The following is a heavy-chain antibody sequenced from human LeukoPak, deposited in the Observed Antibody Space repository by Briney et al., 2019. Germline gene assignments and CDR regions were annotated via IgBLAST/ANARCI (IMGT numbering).Heavy chain of an antibody. CDR3: ARSPTGSGSYYGLDY. J-gene: IGHJ4*02. Sequence: ASVKVSWKASGGTFSSYAISWVRQAPGQGLEWMGWINPNSGGTNYAQKFQGRVTMTRDMSTSTVYMEVSSLRSEDTAVYYCARSPTGSGSYYGLDYWGQGTLVTVSS. CDR1: GGTFSSYA. CDR2: INPNSGGT. V-gene: IGHV1-2*02. D-gene: IGHD1-26*01.